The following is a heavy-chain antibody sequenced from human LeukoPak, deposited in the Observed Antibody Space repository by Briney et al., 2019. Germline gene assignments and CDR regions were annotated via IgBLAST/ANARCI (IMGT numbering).Heavy chain of an antibody. J-gene: IGHJ6*03. CDR1: GGSISSSSYY. V-gene: IGHV4-39*01. CDR3: ARQASDYFYYYMDV. CDR2: IHYSGTT. Sequence: SETLSLTCTVTGGSISSSSYYWGWIRQPPGKGLEWIGSIHYSGTTYYNPSLESRVTISEDTSKNQFSLMLRSVTAAGTAVYFCARQASDYFYYYMDVWGKGTTVTVSS.